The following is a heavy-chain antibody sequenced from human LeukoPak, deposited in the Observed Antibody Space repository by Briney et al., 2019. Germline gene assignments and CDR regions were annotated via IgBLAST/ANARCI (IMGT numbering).Heavy chain of an antibody. J-gene: IGHJ6*02. Sequence: SQTLSLTCTVSGGSITSGGFYWSWIRQHPGKGLEWIGYIYYSGSTYDNPSLKSRVTISVDTSKNQFSLKLSSVTAADTAVCYCARDSVVVVAATNPRHYYYYYGMDVWGQGTTVTVSS. CDR3: ARDSVVVVAATNPRHYYYYYGMDV. CDR2: IYYSGST. CDR1: GGSITSGGFY. D-gene: IGHD2-15*01. V-gene: IGHV4-31*03.